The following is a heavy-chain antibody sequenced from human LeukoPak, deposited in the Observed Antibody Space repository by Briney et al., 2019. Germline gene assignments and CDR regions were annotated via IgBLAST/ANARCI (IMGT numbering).Heavy chain of an antibody. CDR3: ARDLNPRLYDISGMDV. Sequence: GGSLRLSCAASAFAFSRYSMNWVRQAPGMGLEWVSFIGSSSSARYYADSVKGRFTISRDNAKNSLYLQMNSLRDEDTAVYYCARDLNPRLYDISGMDVWGQGTTVTVSS. CDR1: AFAFSRYS. V-gene: IGHV3-48*02. D-gene: IGHD3-9*01. CDR2: IGSSSSAR. J-gene: IGHJ6*02.